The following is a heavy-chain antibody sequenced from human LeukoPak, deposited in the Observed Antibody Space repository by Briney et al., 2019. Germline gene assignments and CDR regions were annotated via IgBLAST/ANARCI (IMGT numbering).Heavy chain of an antibody. Sequence: SETLSLTCTVSGGSISSYYWSWIRQPPGKGLEWIGYIYYSGSTNYNPSLKSRVTISVDTSKNQFSLKLSSVTAADTAVYYCARLWLGYFDYWGQGTLVTVSS. CDR3: ARLWLGYFDY. J-gene: IGHJ4*02. CDR1: GGSISSYY. V-gene: IGHV4-59*08. CDR2: IYYSGST. D-gene: IGHD3-16*01.